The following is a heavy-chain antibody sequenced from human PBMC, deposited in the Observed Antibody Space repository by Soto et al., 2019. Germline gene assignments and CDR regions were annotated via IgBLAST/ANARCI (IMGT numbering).Heavy chain of an antibody. CDR3: ARDFVADFTSFRAAYRFMDV. D-gene: IGHD3-3*01. CDR2: ISYDGSNK. Sequence: GGSLRLSCAASGFTFSSYAMHWVRQAPGKGLEWVAVISYDGSNKYYADSVKGRFTISRDNSKNTLYLQMNSLRAEDTAVYYCARDFVADFTSFRAAYRFMDVWGQGTTVTVSS. V-gene: IGHV3-30-3*01. J-gene: IGHJ6*02. CDR1: GFTFSSYA.